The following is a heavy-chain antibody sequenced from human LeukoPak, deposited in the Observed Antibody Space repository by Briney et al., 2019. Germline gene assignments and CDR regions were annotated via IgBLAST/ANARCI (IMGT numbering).Heavy chain of an antibody. CDR2: ISGSSSHT. CDR3: AKEGDYSNAAPEWGFDS. D-gene: IGHD4-17*01. J-gene: IGHJ4*02. Sequence: GGSLRLSCAASGSTFSIYAMSWARQAPGKGLEWVSGISGSSSHTLDADSVRGRFIISRDNTRNTLYLHMNSLRAEDTALYYCAKEGDYSNAAPEWGFDSWGQGTLVTVSS. V-gene: IGHV3-23*01. CDR1: GSTFSIYA.